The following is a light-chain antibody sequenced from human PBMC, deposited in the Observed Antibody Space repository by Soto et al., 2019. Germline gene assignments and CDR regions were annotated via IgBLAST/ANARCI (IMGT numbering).Light chain of an antibody. J-gene: IGLJ2*01. V-gene: IGLV2-8*01. CDR1: RDDVGGYNY. CDR3: SSYVTSNVVV. CDR2: EVY. Sequence: QSALTQPPSASGSPGQSVTISCTGTRDDVGGYNYVSWFQQLPGKAPKLMIYEVYKRPTGVPARFSGSKSGNTASLTVSGLQAGDEDIYYCSSYVTSNVVVFGGGTKLTVL.